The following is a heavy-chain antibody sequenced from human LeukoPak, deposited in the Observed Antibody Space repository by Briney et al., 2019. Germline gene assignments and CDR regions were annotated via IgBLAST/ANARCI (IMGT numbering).Heavy chain of an antibody. J-gene: IGHJ5*02. CDR3: AFGYSSSGWFDP. D-gene: IGHD6-6*01. V-gene: IGHV1-2*02. CDR1: GYTFTGYY. CDR2: INPNSGGT. Sequence: ASVKVSCKASGYTFTGYYMHWVRQAPGQGLEWMGWINPNSGGTNYAQKFQGRVTMTRDTSTSTAYMELSRLRSDDTAVYYCAFGYSSSGWFDPWGQGTLVTVSS.